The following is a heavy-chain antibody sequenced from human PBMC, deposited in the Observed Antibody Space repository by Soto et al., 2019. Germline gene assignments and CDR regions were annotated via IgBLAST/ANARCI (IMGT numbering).Heavy chain of an antibody. CDR3: ARDLIVGATPPYDFDY. J-gene: IGHJ4*02. Sequence: QVQLVQSGAEVKKPGASVKVSCKASGYTFTSYGIIWVRQAPGQGLEWMGWISAYNGNTNYAQKLQGRVTMTTDTTTRTAYMEMRSLRSDDTAVYYCARDLIVGATPPYDFDYWGQGTLVTVSS. V-gene: IGHV1-18*01. CDR1: GYTFTSYG. CDR2: ISAYNGNT. D-gene: IGHD1-26*01.